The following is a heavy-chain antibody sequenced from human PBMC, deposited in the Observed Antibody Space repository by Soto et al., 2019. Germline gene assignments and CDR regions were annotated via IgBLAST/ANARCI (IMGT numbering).Heavy chain of an antibody. CDR1: GFTFSSYA. J-gene: IGHJ3*02. CDR2: ISGSGGST. Sequence: GGSLRLSCAASGFTFSSYAMSWVRQAPGKGLEWVSAISGSGGSTYYADSVKGRFTISRDNSKNTLYLQMNSLRAEDTAVYYCAKDTPPYYDFWSGYYPHGSGSEGDAFDIWGQGTMVTVSS. D-gene: IGHD3-3*01. V-gene: IGHV3-23*01. CDR3: AKDTPPYYDFWSGYYPHGSGSEGDAFDI.